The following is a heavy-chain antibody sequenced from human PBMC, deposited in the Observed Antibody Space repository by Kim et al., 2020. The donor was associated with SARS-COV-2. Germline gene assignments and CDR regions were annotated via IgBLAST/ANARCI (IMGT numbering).Heavy chain of an antibody. D-gene: IGHD3-22*01. V-gene: IGHV3-11*01. Sequence: DSVKGRFTISRDNAKNSLYLQMNSLRAEDTAVYYCASQYYDSSGYYQFDYWGQGTLVTVSS. J-gene: IGHJ4*02. CDR3: ASQYYDSSGYYQFDY.